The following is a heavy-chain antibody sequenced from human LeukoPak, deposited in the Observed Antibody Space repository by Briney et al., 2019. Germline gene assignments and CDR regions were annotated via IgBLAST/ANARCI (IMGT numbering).Heavy chain of an antibody. D-gene: IGHD3-3*01. CDR1: GFSFSSYW. CDR3: ARDRAWNYFDY. Sequence: GGSLRLSCAASGFSFSSYWMNWVRQAPGKGLEWVANIKQDGSEKNYVDSVKGRFTISRDNSKNTLYLQMDSLGAEDTAVYYCARDRAWNYFDYWGQGTLVTVSS. J-gene: IGHJ4*02. CDR2: IKQDGSEK. V-gene: IGHV3-7*01.